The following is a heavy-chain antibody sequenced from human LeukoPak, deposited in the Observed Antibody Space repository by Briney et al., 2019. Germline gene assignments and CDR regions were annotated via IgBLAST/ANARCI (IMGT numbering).Heavy chain of an antibody. Sequence: GGSLRLSCAASGFTVSSNYMSWVRQAPGKGLEWVSVIYSGGSTYYADSVKSRFTISRDNSKNTLYLQMSSLRAEDRAVYYCARDVTTMVREGDAFDIWGQGTMVTVSS. J-gene: IGHJ3*02. CDR2: IYSGGST. D-gene: IGHD3-10*01. CDR1: GFTVSSNY. V-gene: IGHV3-66*01. CDR3: ARDVTTMVREGDAFDI.